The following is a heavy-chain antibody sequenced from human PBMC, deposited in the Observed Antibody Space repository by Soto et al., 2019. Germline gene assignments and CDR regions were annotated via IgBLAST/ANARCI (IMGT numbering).Heavy chain of an antibody. D-gene: IGHD2-2*01. CDR1: GGSITSSNW. J-gene: IGHJ4*02. CDR2: IYHSGST. CDR3: ARSTSTSCYFDY. Sequence: QVQLQESGPGLEKPSGTVSLTCAVYGGSITSSNWWSWVRQTPGRGLEWIGEIYHSGSTNYNPSLKSRVPISVDKSKNQFSLKLSSVTAADTAVYYCARSTSTSCYFDYWGQGTLVTVSS. V-gene: IGHV4-4*02.